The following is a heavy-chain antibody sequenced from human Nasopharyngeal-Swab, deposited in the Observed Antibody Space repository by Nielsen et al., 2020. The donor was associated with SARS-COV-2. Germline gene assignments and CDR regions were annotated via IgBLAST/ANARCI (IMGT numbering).Heavy chain of an antibody. J-gene: IGHJ4*02. D-gene: IGHD3-22*01. Sequence: GSLRLSCTVSGYSISSGYYWGWIRQPPGKGLEWIGSIYHSGSTYYNPSLKSRVTISVDTSKNQFSLKLSSVTAAGTAVYYCARESDSSGSPIDYWGQGTLVTVSS. V-gene: IGHV4-38-2*02. CDR2: IYHSGST. CDR3: ARESDSSGSPIDY. CDR1: GYSISSGYY.